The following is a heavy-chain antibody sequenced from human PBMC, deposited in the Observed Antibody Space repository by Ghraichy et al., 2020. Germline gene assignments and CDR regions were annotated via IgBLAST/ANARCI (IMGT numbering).Heavy chain of an antibody. CDR1: GFTFSNAW. CDR3: TTDYHLLSGWYRVDAFDI. J-gene: IGHJ3*02. V-gene: IGHV3-15*01. Sequence: GGSLRLSCAASGFTFSNAWMSWVRQAPGKGLEWVGRIKSKTDGGTTDYAAPVKGRFTISRDDSKNTLYLQMNSLKTEDTAVYYCTTDYHLLSGWYRVDAFDIWGQGTMVAVSS. D-gene: IGHD6-19*01. CDR2: IKSKTDGGTT.